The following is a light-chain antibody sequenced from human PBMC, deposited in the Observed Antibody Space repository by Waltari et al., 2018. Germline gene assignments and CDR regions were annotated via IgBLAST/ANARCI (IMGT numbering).Light chain of an antibody. V-gene: IGKV3-11*01. CDR3: QHRSSWPLT. CDR1: QSISIY. J-gene: IGKJ4*01. Sequence: EIVLTQSPATLSLSPGERATLSCRASQSISIYLAWYQQKTGQAPRLLIGDVSNRATGIPARFSGSGSGTDFTLTISGLEPEDFAVYYCQHRSSWPLTFGGGTKLEIK. CDR2: DVS.